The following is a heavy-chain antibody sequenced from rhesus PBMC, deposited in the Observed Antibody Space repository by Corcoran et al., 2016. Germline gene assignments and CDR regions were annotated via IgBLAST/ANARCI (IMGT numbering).Heavy chain of an antibody. D-gene: IGHD2-39*02. Sequence: DVQLVESGGGLVKPGGSLRLSCVASGFTFSSYEMHWVSQAPGKGLEWVSVISESGGTIYYAHSVKGRFTISRDNAKNSLFLQMNSMRAEDTAVYYCMYCSGGGNYGWGQGVLVTVSS. CDR2: ISESGGTI. CDR1: GFTFSSYE. CDR3: MYCSGGGNYG. V-gene: IGHV3-100*02. J-gene: IGHJ4*01.